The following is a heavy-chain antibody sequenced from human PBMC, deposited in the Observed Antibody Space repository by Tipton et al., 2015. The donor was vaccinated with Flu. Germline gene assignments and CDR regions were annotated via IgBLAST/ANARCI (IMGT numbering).Heavy chain of an antibody. CDR1: GFTFSSYA. CDR2: ISGNGGST. CDR3: ARRVIYDFWRYDY. V-gene: IGHV3-23*01. J-gene: IGHJ4*02. Sequence: SLRLSCAASGFTFSSYAMSWVRQAPGKGLEWVSGISGNGGSTYYADSVKGRLTISRDNSKNTLDLQMNSLRVEDTAVYHCARRVIYDFWRYDYWGQGTLVTVSS. D-gene: IGHD3-3*01.